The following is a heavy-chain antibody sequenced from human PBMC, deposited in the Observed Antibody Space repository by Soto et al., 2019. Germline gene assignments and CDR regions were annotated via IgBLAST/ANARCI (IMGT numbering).Heavy chain of an antibody. CDR2: VNGGGDIT. D-gene: IGHD3-3*01. CDR3: ARGPFGVTMDV. V-gene: IGHV3-23*01. CDR1: ESTFSSYS. Sequence: GVSLRLSCAASESTFSSYSMIWVRQAPGKGLEWVSGVNGGGDITYYAESVKGRFTISRDNSKNTLYLQMNSLRAEDTAVFYCARGPFGVTMDVWGQGTTVTVSS. J-gene: IGHJ6*02.